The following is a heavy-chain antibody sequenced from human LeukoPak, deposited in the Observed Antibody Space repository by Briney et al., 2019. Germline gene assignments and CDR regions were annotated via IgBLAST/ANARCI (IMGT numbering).Heavy chain of an antibody. CDR1: GYTFTGHY. Sequence: ASVKVSCKASGYTFTGHYMHWVRQAPGQGLEWMGWINPNSGGTNYAQKFQGRVTMTRDTSISTAYMELSRLRSDDTAVYYCARDQRATDAFDIWGQGTMVTVSS. CDR2: INPNSGGT. J-gene: IGHJ3*02. CDR3: ARDQRATDAFDI. V-gene: IGHV1-2*02.